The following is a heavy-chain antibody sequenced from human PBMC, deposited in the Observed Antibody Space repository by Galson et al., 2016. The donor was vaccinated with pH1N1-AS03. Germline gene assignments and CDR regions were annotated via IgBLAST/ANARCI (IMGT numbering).Heavy chain of an antibody. CDR1: GFTFSSYW. D-gene: IGHD1-26*01. Sequence: SLRPSCAASGFTFSSYWMTWVRQAPGKGLEWVANINKDGTKIHYVDSVEGRFTISRDNAKKALYLQMNDLRVEDTAVYFCATDRSPSYSGIYYDAFDFWGQGTLVTISS. V-gene: IGHV3-7*03. J-gene: IGHJ4*02. CDR3: ATDRSPSYSGIYYDAFDF. CDR2: INKDGTKI.